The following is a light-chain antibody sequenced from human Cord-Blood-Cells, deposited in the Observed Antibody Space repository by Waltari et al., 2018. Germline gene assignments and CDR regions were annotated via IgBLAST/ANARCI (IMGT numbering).Light chain of an antibody. CDR3: SSYAGSNNLV. J-gene: IGLJ2*01. Sequence: QSALTQPPSASGSPGQSVPISCTGTSSDVGGYNYVSWYQQPPGKAPKLMIYEVSKRPSGVPVRFSGSKSCNTASLTVSGLQAEDEADYYCSSYAGSNNLVFGGGTKLTVL. V-gene: IGLV2-8*01. CDR1: SSDVGGYNY. CDR2: EVS.